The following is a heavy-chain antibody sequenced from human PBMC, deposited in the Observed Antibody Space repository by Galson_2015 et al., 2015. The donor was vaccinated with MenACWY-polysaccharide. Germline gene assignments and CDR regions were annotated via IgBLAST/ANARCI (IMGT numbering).Heavy chain of an antibody. J-gene: IGHJ4*02. D-gene: IGHD3/OR15-3a*01. Sequence: SLRLSCAASGFTFSSYSMAWVRQAPGKGLEWVSIISPSGDITVYADSVKGRFTISRDNSQSTLYLQMNNLGAEDTAVYFCAKKYSGTRYDAFDSWGQGTLVTVSS. CDR1: GFTFSSYS. CDR2: ISPSGDIT. V-gene: IGHV3-23*01. CDR3: AKKYSGTRYDAFDS.